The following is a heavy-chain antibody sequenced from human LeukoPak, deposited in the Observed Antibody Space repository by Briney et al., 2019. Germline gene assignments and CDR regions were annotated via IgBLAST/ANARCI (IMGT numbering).Heavy chain of an antibody. J-gene: IGHJ6*02. Sequence: GGSLRLSCVASGFTFSSYTMNWVRQAPGKGLEWVSYITSSSSSINYADSVKGRFTVSRDNVKNSLYLQMNSLRAEDTAVYYCAREVVIFPDYYYYGMDVWGQGTTVTVSS. CDR1: GFTFSSYT. CDR3: AREVVIFPDYYYYGMDV. V-gene: IGHV3-48*04. CDR2: ITSSSSSI. D-gene: IGHD3-9*01.